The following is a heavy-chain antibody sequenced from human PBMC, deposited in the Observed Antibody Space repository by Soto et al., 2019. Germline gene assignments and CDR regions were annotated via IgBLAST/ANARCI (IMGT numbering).Heavy chain of an antibody. CDR1: GYTFTSYG. CDR3: ARDTVYCTNGVCPKYFQH. V-gene: IGHV1-18*01. D-gene: IGHD2-8*01. J-gene: IGHJ1*01. Sequence: ASVKVSCKASGYTFTSYGISWVRQAPGQGLEWMGWISAYNGNTNYAQKLQGRVTMTTDTSTSTAYMELRSLRSDDTAVYYCARDTVYCTNGVCPKYFQHWGQGTLVTVSS. CDR2: ISAYNGNT.